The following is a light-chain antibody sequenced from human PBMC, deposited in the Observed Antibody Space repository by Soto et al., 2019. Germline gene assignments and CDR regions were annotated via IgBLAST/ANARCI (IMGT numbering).Light chain of an antibody. V-gene: IGKV3-15*01. CDR1: QSVSSN. CDR3: QQYNNWPPNT. CDR2: GAS. J-gene: IGKJ2*01. Sequence: EIVMTQSPATLSVSPGERATLSCRASQSVSSNLAWYQQKPGQAPGLLIYGASSRATGIPVRFSGSGSGTEFTLTISSLQSEDFAVYYCQQYNNWPPNTFGQGTKVEIK.